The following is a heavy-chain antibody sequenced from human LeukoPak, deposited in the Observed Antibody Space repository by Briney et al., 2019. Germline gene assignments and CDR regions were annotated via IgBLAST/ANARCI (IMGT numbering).Heavy chain of an antibody. CDR1: GFTFSTYA. CDR3: AKAAYGDYVGALDI. V-gene: IGHV3-23*01. J-gene: IGHJ3*02. CDR2: ISGSGAGK. Sequence: GGSLRLSCAASGFTFSTYAMSWVRQAPGKGQEWVSSISGSGAGKFYAAPVKGRFTTSRDNSKNTLYVQMNSLRAEDTALYYCAKAAYGDYVGALDIWGQGTMVIVSS. D-gene: IGHD4-17*01.